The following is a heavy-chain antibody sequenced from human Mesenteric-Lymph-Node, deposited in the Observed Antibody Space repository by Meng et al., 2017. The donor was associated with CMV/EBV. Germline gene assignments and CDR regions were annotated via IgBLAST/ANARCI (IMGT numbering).Heavy chain of an antibody. CDR2: IIPIFGTT. CDR1: LYSYG. Sequence: SVKVSCKSSLYSYGIIWVRQAPGQGLEWMGWIIPIFGTTTYAQKFQGRVTITTDESTSTAYMELSSLRSEDTAVYYCAVSRVPRDYYYGMDVWGQGTTVTVSS. CDR3: AVSRVPRDYYYGMDV. V-gene: IGHV1-69*05. J-gene: IGHJ6*02. D-gene: IGHD1-1*01.